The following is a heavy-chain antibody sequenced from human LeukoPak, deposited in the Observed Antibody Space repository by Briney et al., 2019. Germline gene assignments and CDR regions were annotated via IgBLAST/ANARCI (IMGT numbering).Heavy chain of an antibody. Sequence: PSETLSLTCTVSGGSISSYYWSWIRQPPGRGLEWIGYIYYSGSTNYNPSLKSRVTISVDTSKNQFSLKLSSVTAADTAVYYCARQKGSSASYYYYGMDVWGQGTTVTVSS. CDR1: GGSISSYY. V-gene: IGHV4-59*08. D-gene: IGHD2-15*01. CDR2: IYYSGST. J-gene: IGHJ6*02. CDR3: ARQKGSSASYYYYGMDV.